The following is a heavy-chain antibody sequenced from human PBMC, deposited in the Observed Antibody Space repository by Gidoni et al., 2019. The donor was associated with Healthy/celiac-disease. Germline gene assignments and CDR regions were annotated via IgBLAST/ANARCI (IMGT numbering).Heavy chain of an antibody. Sequence: QVQLQESVPGLVKPSQTLSLTCTVSGGSISSGGYYWSWRRQHPGKGLEWIGYIYYSGNTYYNPSLKSRVTISVDTSKNQFSLKLSSVTAADTAVYYCARDRDLHGLDPWGQGTLVTVSS. J-gene: IGHJ5*02. D-gene: IGHD3-10*01. CDR2: IYYSGNT. CDR3: ARDRDLHGLDP. CDR1: GGSISSGGYY. V-gene: IGHV4-31*03.